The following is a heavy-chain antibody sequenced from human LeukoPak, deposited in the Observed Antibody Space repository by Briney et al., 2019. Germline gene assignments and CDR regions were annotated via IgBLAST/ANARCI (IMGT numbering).Heavy chain of an antibody. D-gene: IGHD3-10*01. J-gene: IGHJ4*02. Sequence: GGPLEISFQGSGSPFSDYYIAWVRQIPGKGLEWMGIIYPGDSSTRYSPSFQGQVTISADKSISTAYLQWSSLKASDTAIYYCARHTLINSPLDSWGQGTLVTVSS. CDR3: ARHTLINSPLDS. CDR1: GSPFSDYY. CDR2: IYPGDSST. V-gene: IGHV5-51*01.